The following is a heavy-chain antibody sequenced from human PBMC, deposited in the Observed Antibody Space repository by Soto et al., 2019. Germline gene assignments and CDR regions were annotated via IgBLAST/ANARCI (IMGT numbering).Heavy chain of an antibody. V-gene: IGHV3-30-3*01. CDR2: MSYDGTTK. CDR1: GFISSNYV. CDR3: AREVLWSRYFDY. Sequence: HPGGSLRLSCAASGFISSNYVMYWVRQAPGKGLEWVAFMSYDGTTKSYADSVKGRFTISRDNSQNTLYLQMNSLRPEDTGVYYCAREVLWSRYFDYWGQGTLVTVSS. D-gene: IGHD3-10*01. J-gene: IGHJ4*02.